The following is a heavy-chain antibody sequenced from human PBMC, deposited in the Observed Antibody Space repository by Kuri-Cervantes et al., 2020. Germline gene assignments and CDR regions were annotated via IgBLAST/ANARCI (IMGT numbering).Heavy chain of an antibody. CDR3: ARDLEGNYYDSSGYYGPFDY. Sequence: LSLTCAASGFTFSGSAMHWVRQASGKGLEWVGRIRSKANSYATAYVASVKGRFTISRDNSKNTLYLQMNFLRAEDTAVYYCARDLEGNYYDSSGYYGPFDYWGQGTLVTVSS. V-gene: IGHV3-73*01. J-gene: IGHJ4*02. CDR2: IRSKANSYAT. CDR1: GFTFSGSA. D-gene: IGHD3-22*01.